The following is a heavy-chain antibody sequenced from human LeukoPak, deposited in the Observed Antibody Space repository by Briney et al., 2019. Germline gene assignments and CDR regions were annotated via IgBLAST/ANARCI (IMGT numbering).Heavy chain of an antibody. V-gene: IGHV4-61*01. Sequence: SETLSLTCTVSGVSVSSGSYYWTWIRQPPGKGLEWIGYISYSGSTKYNPSLKSRVTISLDTSKNQFSLKLSSVTAADTAVYYCARVNGYSDSSGYYLHYFDYWGQGTLVTVSS. CDR1: GVSVSSGSYY. CDR2: ISYSGST. D-gene: IGHD3-22*01. J-gene: IGHJ4*02. CDR3: ARVNGYSDSSGYYLHYFDY.